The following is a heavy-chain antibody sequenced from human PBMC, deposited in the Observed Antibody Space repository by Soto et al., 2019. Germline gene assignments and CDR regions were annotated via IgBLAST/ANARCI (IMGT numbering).Heavy chain of an antibody. CDR3: ARAGDSSGPVALGY. V-gene: IGHV4-30-2*01. CDR1: GGSISSGGYS. Sequence: QLQLQESGSGLVKPSQTLSLTCAVSGGSISSGGYSWSWIRQPPGKGLEWIVYIYHSGSTYYNPSLKSRVTISVDRSKNQFSLKLSSVTAADTAVYYCARAGDSSGPVALGYWGQGTLVTVSS. D-gene: IGHD6-19*01. J-gene: IGHJ4*02. CDR2: IYHSGST.